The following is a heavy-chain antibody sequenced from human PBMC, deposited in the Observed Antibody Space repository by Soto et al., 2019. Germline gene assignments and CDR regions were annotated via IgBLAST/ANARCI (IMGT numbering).Heavy chain of an antibody. CDR2: IDPSDSYT. CDR3: ARHTLNSSGWTYYYYGMDV. D-gene: IGHD6-19*01. CDR1: GYSFTSYW. J-gene: IGHJ6*02. Sequence: GESLKISCKGSGYSFTSYWISWVRQMPGKGLEWMGRIDPSDSYTNYSPSFQGHVTISADKSISTAYLQWGSLKASDTAMYYCARHTLNSSGWTYYYYGMDVWGQGTTVTVSS. V-gene: IGHV5-10-1*01.